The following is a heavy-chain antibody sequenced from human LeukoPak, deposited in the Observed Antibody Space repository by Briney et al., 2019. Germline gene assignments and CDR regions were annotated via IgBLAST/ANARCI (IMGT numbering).Heavy chain of an antibody. CDR2: IYYSGST. J-gene: IGHJ3*02. CDR1: GGSISSYY. CDR3: ARLYYYDSSGFLDAFNI. Sequence: PSETLSLTCTVSGGSISSYYWSWIRQPPGKGLEWIGYIYYSGSTNYSPSLKSRVTISVDTSKNQFSLKLSSVAAADTAVYYCARLYYYDSSGFLDAFNIWGQGTMVTVSS. D-gene: IGHD3-22*01. V-gene: IGHV4-59*08.